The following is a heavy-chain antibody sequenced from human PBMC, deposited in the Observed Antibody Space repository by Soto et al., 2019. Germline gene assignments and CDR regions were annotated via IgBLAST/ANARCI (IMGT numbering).Heavy chain of an antibody. J-gene: IGHJ4*02. D-gene: IGHD5-12*01. CDR1: GFTFSSYA. V-gene: IGHV3-23*01. Sequence: EVQLLESGGGLVQPGGSLRLSCAASGFTFSSYAMSWVRQAPGKGLEWVSAISGSGGSTYYADSVKGRFTISRDNSKNTMYLQMNSLRAEDTAVYYCASGEWLPYYYFDYWGQGTLVTVCS. CDR2: ISGSGGST. CDR3: ASGEWLPYYYFDY.